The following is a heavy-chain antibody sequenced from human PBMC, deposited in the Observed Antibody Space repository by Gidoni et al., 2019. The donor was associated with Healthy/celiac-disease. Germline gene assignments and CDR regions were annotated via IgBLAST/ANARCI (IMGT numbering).Heavy chain of an antibody. D-gene: IGHD1-26*01. J-gene: IGHJ4*02. V-gene: IGHV3-30-3*01. Sequence: QVQLVESGGGVVPPGGSLRLACAASGFTFSSYAMHWVRQAPGKGLEWVAVISYDGSNKYYADSVKGRFTISRDNSKNTLYLQMNSLRAEDTAVYYCARGGRHVDYWGQGTLVTVSS. CDR1: GFTFSSYA. CDR3: ARGGRHVDY. CDR2: ISYDGSNK.